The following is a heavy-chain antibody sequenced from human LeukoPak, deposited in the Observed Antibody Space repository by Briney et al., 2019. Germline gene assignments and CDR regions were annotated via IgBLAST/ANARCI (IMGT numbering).Heavy chain of an antibody. CDR2: IYSGGST. V-gene: IGHV3-53*01. J-gene: IGHJ4*02. D-gene: IGHD6-19*01. Sequence: GGSLRLSCAASGFTVSSNYMSWVRQAPGKGLEWVSIIYSGGSTYYADSVKGRFTISRDNSKNTLYLQMNILRAEDTAVYYCARVEAVAGLFDYWGQGTLVTVSS. CDR3: ARVEAVAGLFDY. CDR1: GFTVSSNY.